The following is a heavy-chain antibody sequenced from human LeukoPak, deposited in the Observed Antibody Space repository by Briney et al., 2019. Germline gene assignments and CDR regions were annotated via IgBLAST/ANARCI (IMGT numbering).Heavy chain of an antibody. J-gene: IGHJ5*02. D-gene: IGHD3-22*01. V-gene: IGHV1-69*13. CDR1: GGTFSSYA. CDR3: ATTHDSSGLKWFDP. Sequence: GASVKVSCKASGGTFSSYAISWVRQAPGQGLEWMGGIIPIFGTANYAQKFQGRVTITADESTSTAYMELSSLRSEDTAVYYCATTHDSSGLKWFDPWGQGTLVTVSS. CDR2: IIPIFGTA.